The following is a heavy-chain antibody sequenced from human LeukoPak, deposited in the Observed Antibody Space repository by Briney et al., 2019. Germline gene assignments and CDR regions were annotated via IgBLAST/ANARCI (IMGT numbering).Heavy chain of an antibody. CDR1: GDSVSNKDAA. D-gene: IGHD2-15*01. Sequence: SQTLSLTCAISGDSVSNKDAAWNWIRQSPSRGLEWLGRTYYRSKWSNDYAVSVRSRIIISPDASKNQFSLQLRSVTPDDTAVYYCARQSLGYVDYWGQGSRVTVSS. CDR3: ARQSLGYVDY. J-gene: IGHJ4*02. CDR2: TYYRSKWSN. V-gene: IGHV6-1*01.